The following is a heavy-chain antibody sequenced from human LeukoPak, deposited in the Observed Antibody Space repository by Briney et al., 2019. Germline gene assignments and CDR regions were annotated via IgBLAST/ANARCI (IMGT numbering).Heavy chain of an antibody. CDR2: ISGSGGSST. J-gene: IGHJ4*02. V-gene: IGHV3-23*01. CDR3: ANSAAVGTFY. Sequence: GGTLRLSCAASGFTFSSYGMSWVRQAPGKGLEWVSAISGSGGSSTYYADSVRGGFTISRDNSKNTLYLQMNSLRAEDTAVYYCANSAAVGTFYWGQGTLVTVSS. D-gene: IGHD6-13*01. CDR1: GFTFSSYG.